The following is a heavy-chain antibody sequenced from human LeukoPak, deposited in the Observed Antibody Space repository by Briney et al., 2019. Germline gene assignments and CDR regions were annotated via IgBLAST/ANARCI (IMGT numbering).Heavy chain of an antibody. CDR1: GFTFSSYG. J-gene: IGHJ6*02. Sequence: GGSLRLSCAASGFTFSSYGMHWVRQAPGKGLEWVAVIRYDGSNKYYADSVKGRFTISRDNSKNTLYLQMNSLRAEDTAVYYCAREYSSSSWFNYYYGMDVWGQGTTVTVSS. CDR3: AREYSSSSWFNYYYGMDV. V-gene: IGHV3-33*01. D-gene: IGHD6-6*01. CDR2: IRYDGSNK.